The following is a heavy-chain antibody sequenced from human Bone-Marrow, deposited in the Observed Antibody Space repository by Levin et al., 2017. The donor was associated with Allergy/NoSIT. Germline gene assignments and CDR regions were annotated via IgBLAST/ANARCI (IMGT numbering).Heavy chain of an antibody. J-gene: IGHJ6*03. D-gene: IGHD1-1*01. V-gene: IGHV1-2*02. CDR2: INPNSGVT. Sequence: GESLKISCKASGYTFNDYYMHWVRQAPGQGLEWMGWINPNSGVTNYAQTFQGRVTMTRDTSISTGSMALSGLRSDDTAVYYCARALEAYWNYYYMDIWGNGTTVTV. CDR3: ARALEAYWNYYYMDI. CDR1: GYTFNDYY.